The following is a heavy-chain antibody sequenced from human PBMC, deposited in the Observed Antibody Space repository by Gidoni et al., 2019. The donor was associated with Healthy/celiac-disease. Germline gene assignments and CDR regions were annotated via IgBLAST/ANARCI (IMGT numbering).Heavy chain of an antibody. CDR1: GFPFSSYA. V-gene: IGHV3-30*04. CDR3: ARDGDYCSGGSCLLLWY. J-gene: IGHJ4*02. D-gene: IGHD2-15*01. Sequence: QVQLVESGGGVVQPGRSLRLPCAASGFPFSSYARHWVRQAPGKGLAGVAVISYDGSNKYYAYSVKGRFTISRDNSKNTLYLQMNSLRAEDTAVYYCARDGDYCSGGSCLLLWYWGQGTLVTVSS. CDR2: ISYDGSNK.